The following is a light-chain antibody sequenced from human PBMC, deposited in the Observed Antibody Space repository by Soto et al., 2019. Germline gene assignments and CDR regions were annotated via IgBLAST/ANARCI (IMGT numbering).Light chain of an antibody. V-gene: IGKV1-39*01. CDR1: LNSGDS. J-gene: IGKJ4*02. CDR3: LQSYSRPRT. Sequence: NQLTQSPCSVSTSVCDRVTITCRASLNSGDSLSWFQQKAGKPPTQLIYGASGLESGIPVRFSGSASGTDFTLTIRNMQREDFATYYCLQSYSRPRTFGRGTKVDI. CDR2: GAS.